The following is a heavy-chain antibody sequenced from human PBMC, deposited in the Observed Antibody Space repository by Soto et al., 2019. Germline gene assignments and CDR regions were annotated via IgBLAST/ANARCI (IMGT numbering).Heavy chain of an antibody. CDR2: VYYSGST. CDR3: ARMSYFYDKWYFDL. D-gene: IGHD3-22*01. V-gene: IGHV4-30-4*01. J-gene: IGHJ2*01. Sequence: TLPLTCTGSGASINNNDYYWSWIRQTPGKGLEWIGYVYYSGSTDYIPPLKTRLSMSIDKSQNQFTLKMNSVTAADTATYYCARMSYFYDKWYFDLWGRGTLVTVS. CDR1: GASINNNDYY.